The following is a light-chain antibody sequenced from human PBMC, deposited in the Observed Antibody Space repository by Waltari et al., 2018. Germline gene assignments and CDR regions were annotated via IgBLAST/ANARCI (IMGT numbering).Light chain of an antibody. J-gene: IGKJ3*01. Sequence: EIVLTQSPVTLSLSPGERATLSCRASQSVSRYLAWYQQKPGQAPRLLIYVTYSRASGIPARFSGSGSGTDFTRTISSIEPEDFAVYYCLHRSNWPPLFTFGPGTKVDIK. CDR3: LHRSNWPPLFT. CDR2: VTY. V-gene: IGKV3-11*01. CDR1: QSVSRY.